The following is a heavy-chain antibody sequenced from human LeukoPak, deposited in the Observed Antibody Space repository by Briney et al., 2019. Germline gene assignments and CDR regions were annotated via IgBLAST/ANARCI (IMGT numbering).Heavy chain of an antibody. CDR2: IDYDGGSG. Sequence: GGSLRLSCAASGFTFSSHGMNWIRQAPGKGLEWVSSIDYDGGSGHYADSVKGRFTISRDNSNNTLFLHLNSLRGEDTAVYYCTRNSGWYGLSWGQGTLVTVSS. CDR1: GFTFSSHG. CDR3: TRNSGWYGLS. J-gene: IGHJ1*01. V-gene: IGHV3-23*01. D-gene: IGHD6-19*01.